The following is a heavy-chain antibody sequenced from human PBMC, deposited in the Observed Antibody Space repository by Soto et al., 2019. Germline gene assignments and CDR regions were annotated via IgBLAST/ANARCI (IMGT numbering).Heavy chain of an antibody. CDR1: GYSFTNYG. Sequence: GESLKISCKGSGYSFTNYGIAWVRQMPEKGLEYMGIIYPSDSTTRYSPSFQGQVTISADKSISTAYLQWNSLKASDTAMYYCARHGFYGDYSSNYFDPWGQGTLVTVSS. D-gene: IGHD4-17*01. CDR2: IYPSDSTT. J-gene: IGHJ5*02. V-gene: IGHV5-51*01. CDR3: ARHGFYGDYSSNYFDP.